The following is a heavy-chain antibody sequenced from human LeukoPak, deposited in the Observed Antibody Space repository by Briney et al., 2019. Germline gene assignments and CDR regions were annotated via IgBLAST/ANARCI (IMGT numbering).Heavy chain of an antibody. CDR1: GGSISSNSYY. V-gene: IGHV4-39*07. D-gene: IGHD3-10*01. CDR2: IYYSGST. J-gene: IGHJ4*02. CDR3: ARDRGYPKYYFDY. Sequence: PSETLSLTCAVSGGSISSNSYYWGWIRQPPGKGLEWIGSIYYSGSTYYNPSLKSRVTISVDTSKNQFSLKLSSVTAADTAVYYCARDRGYPKYYFDYWGQGTLVTVSS.